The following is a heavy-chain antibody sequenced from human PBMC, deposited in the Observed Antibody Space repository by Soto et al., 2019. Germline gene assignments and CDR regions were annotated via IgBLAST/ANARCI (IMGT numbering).Heavy chain of an antibody. V-gene: IGHV3-33*01. CDR1: GFTFSSYG. Sequence: GGSLRLSCAASGFTFSSYGMHWVRQAPGKGLEWVALIWYDGGNKNYADSVKGRFTISRDDSKNTLYLQMNSLRAEDTAVYYCARDAYLGSGSYAYWGQGTLVTVSS. CDR3: ARDAYLGSGSYAY. D-gene: IGHD3-10*01. CDR2: IWYDGGNK. J-gene: IGHJ4*02.